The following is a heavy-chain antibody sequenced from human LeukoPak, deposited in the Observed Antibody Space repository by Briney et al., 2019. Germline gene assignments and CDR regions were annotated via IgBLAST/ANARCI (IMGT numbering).Heavy chain of an antibody. J-gene: IGHJ6*02. D-gene: IGHD3-16*02. CDR3: ANGGIINRMDV. CDR1: GFSFSNYA. CDR2: ISGTSGTT. V-gene: IGHV3-23*01. Sequence: GGSLRLSCVASGFSFSNYAMNWVRQVPGKGLEWVSVISGTSGTTYYADSVKGRFIISRDNSKNTLYLQMNSLRAEDTAVYYCANGGIINRMDVWGQGTSVTVSS.